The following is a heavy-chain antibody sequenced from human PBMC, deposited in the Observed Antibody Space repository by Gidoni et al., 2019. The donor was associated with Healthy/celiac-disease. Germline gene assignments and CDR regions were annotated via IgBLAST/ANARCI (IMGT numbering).Heavy chain of an antibody. V-gene: IGHV4-34*01. J-gene: IGHJ6*02. CDR1: GGSFSGYY. CDR3: ARAGYGMDV. Sequence: QVQLQQWGAGLLPPSETLSLTCALYGGSFSGYYWSWIRQPPGKGLEWIGEINHSGSTNYNPSLKSRVTISVDTSKNQFSLKLSSVTAADTAVYYCARAGYGMDVWGQGTTVTVSS. CDR2: INHSGST.